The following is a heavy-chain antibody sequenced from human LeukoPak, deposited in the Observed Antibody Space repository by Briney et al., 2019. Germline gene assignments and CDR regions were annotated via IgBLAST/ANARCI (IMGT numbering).Heavy chain of an antibody. Sequence: SETLSLTCTVSGGSIKNFYWTWIRQPPGKGLEWIGYIYYSGSTSSNPSLKSRVTISVDTSKDQFSLRLKYVTAADTAVYYCARDVPRGTGYMDVWGKGTTVTVSS. J-gene: IGHJ6*03. CDR1: GGSIKNFY. D-gene: IGHD3-10*01. CDR3: ARDVPRGTGYMDV. V-gene: IGHV4-59*01. CDR2: IYYSGST.